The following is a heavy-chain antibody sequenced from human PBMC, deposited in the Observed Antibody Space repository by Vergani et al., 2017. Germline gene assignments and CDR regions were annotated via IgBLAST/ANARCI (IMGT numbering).Heavy chain of an antibody. J-gene: IGHJ4*02. CDR2: ISYDGRNK. CDR1: GFTFSSNG. V-gene: IGHV3-30*18. CDR3: AKDKGSGSYPDY. D-gene: IGHD3-10*01. Sequence: VQLLESGGGLVQPGGSLRLSCAASGFTFSSNGMHWVRQAPGKGLEWVAVISYDGRNKYYADSVKGRFTISRDNSKNTLYLQMNSLRVEDTAVYYCAKDKGSGSYPDYWGQGTLVTVSS.